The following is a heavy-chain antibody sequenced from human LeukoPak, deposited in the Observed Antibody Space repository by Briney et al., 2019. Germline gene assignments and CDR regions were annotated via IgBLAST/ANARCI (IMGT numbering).Heavy chain of an antibody. J-gene: IGHJ3*02. CDR1: GGSISSYY. D-gene: IGHD6-19*01. CDR3: ARHSSGWYSDAFDI. Sequence: SETLSLTCTVSGGSISSYYWSWLRQPPGKGLEWIGYIYYSGSTNYNPSLKSRVTISVDTSKNQFSLKLSSVTAADTAVYYCARHSSGWYSDAFDIWGQGTMVTVSS. V-gene: IGHV4-59*08. CDR2: IYYSGST.